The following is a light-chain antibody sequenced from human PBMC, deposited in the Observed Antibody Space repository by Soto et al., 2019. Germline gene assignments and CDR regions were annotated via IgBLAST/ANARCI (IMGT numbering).Light chain of an antibody. CDR1: LSVSTN. J-gene: IGKJ1*01. CDR2: GAS. Sequence: DIVLTQSPGTLSLSPGERATLSCRASLSVSTNLAWYQQKPGQAPRLLIYGASTRATGISARFSGSGSGTEFSLTISSLQSEDFAVYYCQQYNIWPRTFGQGTKVDIK. CDR3: QQYNIWPRT. V-gene: IGKV3-15*01.